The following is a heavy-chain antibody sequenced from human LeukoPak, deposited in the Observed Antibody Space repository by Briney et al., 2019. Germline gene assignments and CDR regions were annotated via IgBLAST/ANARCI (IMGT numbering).Heavy chain of an antibody. CDR2: IYPGDSET. D-gene: IGHD3-10*01. CDR1: GYRFTNYR. J-gene: IGHJ4*02. V-gene: IGHV5-51*01. Sequence: GESLKISCKGSGYRFTNYRIGWVRQMPGKGLEWMGFIYPGDSETKNSPSFQGQVTMSADKSISTAYLQWSSLKASDTAIYYCARLGLGSGSSCDYWGQGTLVIVSS. CDR3: ARLGLGSGSSCDY.